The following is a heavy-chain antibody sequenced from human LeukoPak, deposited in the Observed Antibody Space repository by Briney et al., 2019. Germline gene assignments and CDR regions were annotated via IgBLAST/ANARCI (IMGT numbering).Heavy chain of an antibody. CDR1: GFTFSSYA. V-gene: IGHV3-23*01. J-gene: IGHJ5*02. D-gene: IGHD2-2*02. CDR2: IGGSGSGT. CDR3: AKWGYCTGTSCYIRDPFYWFDP. Sequence: GGSLRLSCAASGFTFSSYAMTWVRQAPGKGLEWVSAIGGSGSGTYYADSVKGRFTVSRDNSKSTLYLQMDSLRAEDTAVYYCAKWGYCTGTSCYIRDPFYWFDPWGQGTLVTVSS.